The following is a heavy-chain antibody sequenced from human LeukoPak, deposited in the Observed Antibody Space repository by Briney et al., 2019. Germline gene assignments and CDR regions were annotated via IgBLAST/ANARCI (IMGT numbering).Heavy chain of an antibody. CDR2: IWYDGSNK. V-gene: IGHV3-33*01. J-gene: IGHJ6*04. CDR1: GFTFSSYG. D-gene: IGHD3-10*01. CDR3: ARVGARGYGSGSYLNYYYYGMDV. Sequence: GGSLRLSCAASGFTFSSYGMHWVRQAPGKGLEWVAVIWYDGSNKYYADSVKGRFTISRDNSKNTLYLQMNSLRAEDTAVYYCARVGARGYGSGSYLNYYYYGMDVWGKGTTVTVSS.